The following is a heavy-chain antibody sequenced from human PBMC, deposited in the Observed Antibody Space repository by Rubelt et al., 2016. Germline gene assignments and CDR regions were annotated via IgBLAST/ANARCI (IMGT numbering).Heavy chain of an antibody. CDR3: ARDAGATSDAFDI. J-gene: IGHJ3*02. CDR1: GGSISSSSYY. Sequence: QVQLQESGPGLVKPSETLSLTCTVSGGSISSSSYYWSWIRQPPGKGLEWIGEINHSGSSNYNPSLKVRVTISVDTSKNQFSLKLSSVTAADTAVYYCARDAGATSDAFDIWGQGTMVTVSS. D-gene: IGHD1-26*01. V-gene: IGHV4-39*07. CDR2: INHSGSS.